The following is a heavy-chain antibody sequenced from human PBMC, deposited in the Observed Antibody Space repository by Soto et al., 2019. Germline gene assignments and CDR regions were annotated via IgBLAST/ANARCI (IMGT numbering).Heavy chain of an antibody. J-gene: IGHJ5*02. CDR2: IIPIFGTA. D-gene: IGHD3-3*02. CDR1: GGTFSSYA. Sequence: ASVKVSCKASGGTFSSYAISWVRQAPGQGLEWMGGIIPIFGTANYAQKFQGRVTITADKSTSTAYMGLSSLRSEDTAVYYCARGKAFAGYWFDPWGQGTLVTVSS. CDR3: ARGKAFAGYWFDP. V-gene: IGHV1-69*06.